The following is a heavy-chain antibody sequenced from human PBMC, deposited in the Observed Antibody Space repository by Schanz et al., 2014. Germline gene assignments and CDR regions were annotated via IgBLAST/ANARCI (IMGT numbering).Heavy chain of an antibody. CDR2: MNPNSGET. Sequence: QVQLVQSGAEVKKPGASVKVSCKASGYTLTNFDINWVRQAPGQGLEWMGWMNPNSGETNYEQKFKGRVTLTSDTSISTAFMELSGLTSDDTATYFCARARYTGYDCSGYWGQGTLLIVSS. J-gene: IGHJ4*02. CDR1: GYTLTNFD. V-gene: IGHV1-2*02. CDR3: ARARYTGYDCSGY. D-gene: IGHD5-12*01.